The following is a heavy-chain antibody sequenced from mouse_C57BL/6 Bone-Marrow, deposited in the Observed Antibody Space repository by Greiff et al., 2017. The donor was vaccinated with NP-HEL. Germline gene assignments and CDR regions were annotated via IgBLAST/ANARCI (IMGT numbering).Heavy chain of an antibody. CDR3: ARNDYYGSSPTWFAY. CDR1: EYEFPSHD. CDR2: ITSDGGRT. Sequence: EVQGVESGGGLVQPGESLKLSCESNEYEFPSHDMSWVRKTPEKRLELVAAITSDGGRTSSPATMERRFIISRDHTKKTLYLQMSSLRSEDTALYYCARNDYYGSSPTWFAYWGQGTLVTVSA. D-gene: IGHD1-1*01. J-gene: IGHJ3*01. V-gene: IGHV5-2*01.